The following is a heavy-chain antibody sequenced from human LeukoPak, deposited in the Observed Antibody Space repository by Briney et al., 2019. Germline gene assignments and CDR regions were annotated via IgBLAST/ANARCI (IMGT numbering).Heavy chain of an antibody. J-gene: IGHJ4*02. CDR1: GGSLSGYY. CDR2: INHGGST. V-gene: IGHV4-34*01. D-gene: IGHD4/OR15-4a*01. CDR3: AREGRMSMGIEY. Sequence: SETLSPTCAVYGGSLSGYYWSWIRQSPGKGLEWIGEINHGGSTNYNPSLKSRVTMSVDTSKNHFSLKLSSVTAADTAVYFCAREGRMSMGIEYWGQGTLVTVSS.